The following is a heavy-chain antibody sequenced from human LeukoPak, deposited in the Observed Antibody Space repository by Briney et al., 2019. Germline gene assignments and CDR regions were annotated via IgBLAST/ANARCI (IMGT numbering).Heavy chain of an antibody. CDR2: ISYDGSNK. J-gene: IGHJ4*02. D-gene: IGHD1-1*01. CDR3: ARDSWNDY. V-gene: IGHV3-30-3*01. Sequence: PGRSLRLSCAASGFTFSSYAMHWVRQAPGKGLEWVAVISYDGSNKYYADSVKGRFTISRDNSKNTLYLQMNSLRAEDTAVYYCARDSWNDYWGQGTLVTVSS. CDR1: GFTFSSYA.